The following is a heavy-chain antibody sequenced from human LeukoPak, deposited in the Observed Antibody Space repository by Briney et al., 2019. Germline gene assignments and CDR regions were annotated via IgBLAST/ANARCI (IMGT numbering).Heavy chain of an antibody. J-gene: IGHJ5*02. V-gene: IGHV1-8*01. D-gene: IGHD2-15*01. Sequence: ASVKVSCLACGYTFINNDINWVRQAPGQGIEWMAGIDAKNGNRGYLQNFQGRVTMTTATSISTAYMELSSLPSEDTAVYYCARSHPRNGFCGGGRCYPAVWWFDPWGQATLVTVSS. CDR3: ARSHPRNGFCGGGRCYPAVWWFDP. CDR2: IDAKNGNR. CDR1: GYTFINND.